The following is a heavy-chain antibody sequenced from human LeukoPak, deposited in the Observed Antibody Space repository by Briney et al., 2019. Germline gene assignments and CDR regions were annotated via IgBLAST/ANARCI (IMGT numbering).Heavy chain of an antibody. D-gene: IGHD2-2*01. CDR3: ASVRYCSSTSCYWDYFDY. J-gene: IGHJ4*02. V-gene: IGHV4-4*09. CDR2: IYTSGST. CDR1: GGSISSYY. Sequence: SETLSLTCTVSGGSISSYYWSWIRQPPGKGLEWIGYIYTSGSTNYNPSLKSRVTISVDTSKNQFSLKLSSVTAADTAVYYCASVRYCSSTSCYWDYFDYWGQGTLVTVSS.